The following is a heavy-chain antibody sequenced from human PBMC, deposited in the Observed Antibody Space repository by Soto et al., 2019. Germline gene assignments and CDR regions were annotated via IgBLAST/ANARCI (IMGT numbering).Heavy chain of an antibody. CDR2: ISGSGGST. CDR1: GFTFSSYA. V-gene: IGHV3-23*01. D-gene: IGHD3-16*02. J-gene: IGHJ4*02. Sequence: GGSLRLSCAASGFTFSSYAMSWVRQAPGKGLEWVSAISGSGGSTYYADSVKGRFTISRDTSKNTLYLQMNSLRAEDTAVYYCANAAPVWGSYRRWVRGHLDYWGQGTLVTVSS. CDR3: ANAAPVWGSYRRWVRGHLDY.